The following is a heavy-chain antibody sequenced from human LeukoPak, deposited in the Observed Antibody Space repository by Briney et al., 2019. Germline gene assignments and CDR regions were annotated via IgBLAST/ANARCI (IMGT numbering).Heavy chain of an antibody. D-gene: IGHD3-10*01. J-gene: IGHJ4*02. V-gene: IGHV4-59*12. CDR3: ARLSGRSGGY. CDR2: IYYSGST. Sequence: SETLSLTCTVSGGSISSYYWSWIRQPPGKGLEWIGYIYYSGSTNYNPSLKSRVTISVDTSKNQFSLKLSSVTAADTAVYYCARLSGRSGGYWGQGTLVTVSS. CDR1: GGSISSYY.